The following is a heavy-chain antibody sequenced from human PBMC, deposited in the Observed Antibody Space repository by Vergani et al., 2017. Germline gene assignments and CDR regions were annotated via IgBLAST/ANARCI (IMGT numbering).Heavy chain of an antibody. Sequence: QLQLKESGPGLVKPSETLSLTCDVSGGSVTSTSYHWAWIRLPPGKGLEWIGSLYNPGKTYYNSSLESRLSLSEDTSTNQFFMRLNSVPSADTAVYYCAIVLTDYDSGCYSPGCFDPGGKGITSIVSS. CDR2: LYNPGKT. D-gene: IGHD6-19*01. J-gene: IGHJ5*02. CDR3: AIVLTDYDSGCYSPGCFDP. V-gene: IGHV4-39*01. CDR1: GGSVTSTSYH.